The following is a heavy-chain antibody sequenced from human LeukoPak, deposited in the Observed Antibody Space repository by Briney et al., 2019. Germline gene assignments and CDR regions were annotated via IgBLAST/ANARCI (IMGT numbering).Heavy chain of an antibody. Sequence: GGSLRLSCAASGFTFSSYAMSWVRQAPGKGLEWVSAISGSGGSTYYADSVKGRFTISRDNSKNTLYLRMNSLRAEDTAAYYCAKSRGRVMATDYWGQGTLVTVSS. V-gene: IGHV3-23*01. J-gene: IGHJ4*02. D-gene: IGHD3/OR15-3a*01. CDR2: ISGSGGST. CDR1: GFTFSSYA. CDR3: AKSRGRVMATDY.